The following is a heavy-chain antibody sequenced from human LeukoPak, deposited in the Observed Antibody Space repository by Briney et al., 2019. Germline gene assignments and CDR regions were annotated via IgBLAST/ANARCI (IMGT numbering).Heavy chain of an antibody. CDR2: NRGTGGST. CDR3: AKVLGYGDSSYWYFDL. D-gene: IGHD3-22*01. Sequence: GRSLRLSCAASGFTFTSYAMSWVRQAPGKGLEWVSDNRGTGGSTNYADSVRGRFTISRDNSKNTLYLQMNSLRAEDTAVYYCAKVLGYGDSSYWYFDLWGRGTLVTVSS. J-gene: IGHJ2*01. CDR1: GFTFTSYA. V-gene: IGHV3-23*01.